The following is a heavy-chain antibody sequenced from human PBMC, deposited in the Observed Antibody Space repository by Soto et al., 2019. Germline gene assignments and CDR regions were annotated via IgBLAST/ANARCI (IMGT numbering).Heavy chain of an antibody. V-gene: IGHV5-51*01. Sequence: GESLKISCQGSGYNFGAYWMGWVRQMPGKGLEWMGIIFPGDSDTRYRPSFQGQVTISVDWSIKTAYLQWRSLEASDTAMYVCARGGIIGTPPAYWGQGTQVTV. CDR1: GYNFGAYW. J-gene: IGHJ4*02. D-gene: IGHD1-7*01. CDR2: IFPGDSDT. CDR3: ARGGIIGTPPAY.